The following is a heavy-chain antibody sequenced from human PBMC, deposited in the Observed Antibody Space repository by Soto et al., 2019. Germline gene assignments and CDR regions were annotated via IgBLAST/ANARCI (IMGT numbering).Heavy chain of an antibody. CDR1: GYTFTSYA. D-gene: IGHD6-13*01. V-gene: IGHV1-18*01. CDR3: ASDAAAGPNDY. Sequence: QVQLVQSGAEVKKPGASVKVSCKASGYTFTSYAISWVRQAPGQGLEWMGWISAYNGNTNYAQKLQGRVTMTTDTAPSTASRELRSLRSDDTAVYCCASDAAAGPNDYWGQGTLVTVSS. J-gene: IGHJ4*02. CDR2: ISAYNGNT.